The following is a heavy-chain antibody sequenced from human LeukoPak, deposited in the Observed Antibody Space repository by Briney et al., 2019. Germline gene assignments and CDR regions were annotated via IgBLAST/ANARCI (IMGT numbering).Heavy chain of an antibody. D-gene: IGHD5-18*01. J-gene: IGHJ4*02. CDR3: ARDGDTTLVGYFDY. V-gene: IGHV4-59*01. CDR2: IFYSGST. CDR1: GGSISNYY. Sequence: SETLSLTCTVSGGSISNYYWSWIRQPPGKGLEWIGYIFYSGSTNYNPSLKSRVTISIDTSKNQFSLNLTSVTAADTAVCYCARDGDTTLVGYFDYWGQGTLVTVSS.